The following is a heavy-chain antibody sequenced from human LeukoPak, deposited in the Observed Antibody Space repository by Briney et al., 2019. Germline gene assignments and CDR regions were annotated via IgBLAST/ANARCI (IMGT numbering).Heavy chain of an antibody. Sequence: PGGSLRLSCAASGFTFSSYGMHWVRQAPGKGLEWVEFIRYDGSNKYYADSVKGRFTISRDNSKNTLYLQMNSLRAEDTAVYYCAKKPGGPYSYGYESGDPWGQGTLVTVSS. CDR1: GFTFSSYG. J-gene: IGHJ5*02. D-gene: IGHD5-18*01. CDR3: AKKPGGPYSYGYESGDP. CDR2: IRYDGSNK. V-gene: IGHV3-30*02.